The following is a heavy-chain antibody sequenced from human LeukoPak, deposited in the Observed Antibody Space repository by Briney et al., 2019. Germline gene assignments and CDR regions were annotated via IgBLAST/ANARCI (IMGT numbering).Heavy chain of an antibody. V-gene: IGHV3-23*01. CDR3: ARGYGDYESYLDY. J-gene: IGHJ4*02. Sequence: PGGSLRLSCAASGFTFSSYAMSWVRDAPGRGLEWVSAISGRGGSTYYADSVKGRFTISRDNSKNTLYLQMNSLRAEDTAVYYCARGYGDYESYLDYWGQGTLVTVSS. D-gene: IGHD4-17*01. CDR1: GFTFSSYA. CDR2: ISGRGGST.